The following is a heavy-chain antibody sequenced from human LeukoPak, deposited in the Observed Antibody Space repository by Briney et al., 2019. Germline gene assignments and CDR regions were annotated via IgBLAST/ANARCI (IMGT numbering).Heavy chain of an antibody. CDR3: ARVVKGSSWNYYYYMDV. D-gene: IGHD6-13*01. V-gene: IGHV3-74*01. J-gene: IGHJ6*03. Sequence: GGSLRLSCAASGFTFSNYWMHWVRQAPGKGLVSVSDINTDGSTTSYADSVKGRFTISRDNAGNTLYLQMNSLRAEDTAVYYCARVVKGSSWNYYYYMDVWGKGTTVTVSS. CDR2: INTDGSTT. CDR1: GFTFSNYW.